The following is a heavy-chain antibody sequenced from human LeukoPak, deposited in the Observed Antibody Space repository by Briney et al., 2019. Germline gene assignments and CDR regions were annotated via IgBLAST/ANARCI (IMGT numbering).Heavy chain of an antibody. CDR1: GFTFTNYD. V-gene: IGHV3-48*03. D-gene: IGHD4-17*01. J-gene: IGHJ4*02. Sequence: QSGGSLRLSCAASGFTFTNYDMNWVRQAPGKGLEWVSYISSSGKTIYYTDSVKGRFTISRDNAKNSLYLQMNSLRAEDTAVYYCAREQYGDYYFDYWGQGTLVTVSS. CDR2: ISSSGKTI. CDR3: AREQYGDYYFDY.